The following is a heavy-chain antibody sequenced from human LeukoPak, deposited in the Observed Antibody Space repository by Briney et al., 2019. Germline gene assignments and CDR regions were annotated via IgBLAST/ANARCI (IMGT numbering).Heavy chain of an antibody. CDR2: TSGDGNST. Sequence: GGSLRLSCTHSGFTFGDYAMSWFRQAPGKGLEWVSVTSGDGNSTYYADSVKGRCTISRDNSKNTLYLQMNSLRAEDTAVYYCAKEGLGLPFGYWGQGTLVTVSS. D-gene: IGHD5-18*01. J-gene: IGHJ4*02. CDR1: GFTFGDYA. V-gene: IGHV3-23*01. CDR3: AKEGLGLPFGY.